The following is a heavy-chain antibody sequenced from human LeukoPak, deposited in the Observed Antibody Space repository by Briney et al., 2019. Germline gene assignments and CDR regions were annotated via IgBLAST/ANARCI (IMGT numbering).Heavy chain of an antibody. J-gene: IGHJ4*02. CDR2: INGYNGNT. CDR1: GYSFITYG. D-gene: IGHD2-2*01. Sequence: ASVKVSCKTSGYSFITYGYSWVRQAPGQGLEWLGWINGYNGNTDYAQKLQGRVTMTTDTPTSTVYMELRSLRSDDTAVYYCARDRSGCSSTTCQWVFVFWGQGTLVTVSS. CDR3: ARDRSGCSSTTCQWVFVF. V-gene: IGHV1-18*01.